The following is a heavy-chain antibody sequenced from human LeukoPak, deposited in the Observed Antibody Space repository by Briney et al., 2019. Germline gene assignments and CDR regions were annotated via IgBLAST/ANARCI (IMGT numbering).Heavy chain of an antibody. CDR1: GFTFSSYW. V-gene: IGHV3-7*01. CDR3: TTTSVILHQH. J-gene: IGHJ1*01. Sequence: GGSLRLSCAASGFTFSSYWMSWVRQAPGKGLEWVANIKQDGSEKYYVDSVKGRFTISRDNAKNSLCLQMNSLRAEDTAVYYCTTTSVILHQHWGQGSLVTVSS. CDR2: IKQDGSEK. D-gene: IGHD3-22*01.